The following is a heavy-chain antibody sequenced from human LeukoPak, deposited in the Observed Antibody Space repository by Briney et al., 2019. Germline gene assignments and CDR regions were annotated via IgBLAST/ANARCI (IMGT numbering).Heavy chain of an antibody. V-gene: IGHV1-2*02. CDR1: GYTFTGYY. CDR3: ARAPGGAAAGTSHYYYGMDV. D-gene: IGHD6-13*01. J-gene: IGHJ6*02. Sequence: ASVKVSCKASGYTFTGYYMHWVRQAPGQGLEWMGWINPNSGDTNYAQKFQGRVTMTRDTSISTAYMELSRLRSDDTAVYYCARAPGGAAAGTSHYYYGMDVWGQGTTVTVSS. CDR2: INPNSGDT.